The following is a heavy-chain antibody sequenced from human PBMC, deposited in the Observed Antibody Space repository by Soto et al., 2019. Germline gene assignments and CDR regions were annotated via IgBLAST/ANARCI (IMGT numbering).Heavy chain of an antibody. V-gene: IGHV1-18*01. CDR3: ARAGISGGFDAFDI. CDR2: ISAYNGNT. Sequence: ASVKVSCKASGYTFTSYGISWVRQAPGQGLEWMGWISAYNGNTNYAQKLQGRVTMTTDTSTRTAYMELRSLRSDDSAVYYCARAGISGGFDAFDIWGQGTMVTVSS. D-gene: IGHD3-16*01. CDR1: GYTFTSYG. J-gene: IGHJ3*02.